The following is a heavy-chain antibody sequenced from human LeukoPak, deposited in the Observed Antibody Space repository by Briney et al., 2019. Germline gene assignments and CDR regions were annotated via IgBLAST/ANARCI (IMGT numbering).Heavy chain of an antibody. CDR1: GYTFTSYG. J-gene: IGHJ4*02. Sequence: GASVKVSCKASGYTFTSYGISWVRQAPGQGLEWMGWISAYNGNTNYAQKLQGRVTMTTDTSTSTAYMELRSLGSDDTAVYYCARVPENHYALLWFDYYYFDYGGQGTLVTVSS. D-gene: IGHD1-14*01. CDR2: ISAYNGNT. CDR3: ARVPENHYALLWFDYYYFDY. V-gene: IGHV1-18*01.